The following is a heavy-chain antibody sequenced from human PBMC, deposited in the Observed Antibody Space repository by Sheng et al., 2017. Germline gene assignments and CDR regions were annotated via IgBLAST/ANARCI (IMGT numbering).Heavy chain of an antibody. CDR3: AKNPPSMYDILTGQGGYYYYMDV. V-gene: IGHV3-23*04. Sequence: EVQLVESGGGLVQPGGTLRLSCAASGFTFSSYGMSWVHQAPGKGLEWVSAISGSGGSTYYADSVKGRFTISRDNSKNTLYLQMNSLRAEDTAVYYCAKNPPSMYDILTGQGGYYYYMDVWGERDHGHRLL. CDR2: ISGSGGST. J-gene: IGHJ6*03. CDR1: GFTFSSYG. D-gene: IGHD3-9*01.